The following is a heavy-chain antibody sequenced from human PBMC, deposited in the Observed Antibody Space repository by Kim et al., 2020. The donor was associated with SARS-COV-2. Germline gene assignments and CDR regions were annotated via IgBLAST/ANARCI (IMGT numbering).Heavy chain of an antibody. Sequence: EGSLRLSCAASEFTFSSYWMHWVRQAPGKGLVWVSRINTDGSSTSYADSVKGRFTISRDNAKNTLYLQMNSLRAEDTAVYYCARDEQYSYGSFPGYWGQGTLVTVSS. CDR2: INTDGSST. V-gene: IGHV3-74*01. CDR1: EFTFSSYW. J-gene: IGHJ4*02. CDR3: ARDEQYSYGSFPGY. D-gene: IGHD5-18*01.